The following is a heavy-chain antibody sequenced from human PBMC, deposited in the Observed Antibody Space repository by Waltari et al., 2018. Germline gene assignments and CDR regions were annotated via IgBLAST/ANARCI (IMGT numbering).Heavy chain of an antibody. CDR3: ARTLGSDWYFDL. CDR1: GGSISSYY. D-gene: IGHD7-27*01. Sequence: QVQLQESGPGLVKPSETLSLTCTVSGGSISSYYWSWIRQPPGKGLELIGYIYTSGSTNYNPSLKSRVTISVDTSKNQFSLKLSSVTAADTAVYYCARTLGSDWYFDLWGRGTLVTVSS. CDR2: IYTSGST. V-gene: IGHV4-4*09. J-gene: IGHJ2*01.